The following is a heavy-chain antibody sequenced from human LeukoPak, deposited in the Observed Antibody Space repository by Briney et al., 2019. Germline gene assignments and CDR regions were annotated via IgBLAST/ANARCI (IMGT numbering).Heavy chain of an antibody. D-gene: IGHD3-10*01. CDR2: IYSGGST. Sequence: GGSLRLSCAASGFTVSSNYMSWVRQAPGKGLEWVSIIYSGGSTYCADSVKGRFIVSRDSSENTLYLQMNSLRVEDTAVYFCARDYRYMDVWGKGTTVTVSS. CDR1: GFTVSSNY. J-gene: IGHJ6*03. V-gene: IGHV3-66*02. CDR3: ARDYRYMDV.